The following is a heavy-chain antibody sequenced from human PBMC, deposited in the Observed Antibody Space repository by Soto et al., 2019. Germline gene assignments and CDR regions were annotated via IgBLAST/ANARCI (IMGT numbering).Heavy chain of an antibody. CDR2: ISSSSSYI. D-gene: IGHD1-7*01. Sequence: EVQLVESGGGLVQPGGSLRLSCAASGFTFSSYSMNWVRQAPGKGLEWVSAISSSSSYIYYADSVKGRFTISRDNAKNSLYLQMNSLRAEDTSVYDCARGAGTFPPDYWGQGTLVTVSS. CDR3: ARGAGTFPPDY. CDR1: GFTFSSYS. V-gene: IGHV3-21*01. J-gene: IGHJ4*02.